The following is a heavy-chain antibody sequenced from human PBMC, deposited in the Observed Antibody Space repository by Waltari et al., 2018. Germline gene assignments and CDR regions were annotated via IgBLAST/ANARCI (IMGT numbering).Heavy chain of an antibody. Sequence: QVQLQESGPGLVKPSETLSLTCTVSGYSISSGYYWGWIRQPPGKGLEWIGSIYHSGSTYSNPSLKSRVTISVDTSKNQFSLKLSSVTAADTAVYYCARDLGVVVVAATLGSDAFDIWGQGTMVTVSS. CDR1: GYSISSGYY. CDR2: IYHSGST. V-gene: IGHV4-38-2*02. D-gene: IGHD2-15*01. J-gene: IGHJ3*02. CDR3: ARDLGVVVVAATLGSDAFDI.